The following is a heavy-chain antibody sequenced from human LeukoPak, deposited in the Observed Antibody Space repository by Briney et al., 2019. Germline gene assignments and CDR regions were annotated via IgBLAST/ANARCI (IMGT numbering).Heavy chain of an antibody. Sequence: ASVKVSCKASGGTSSTYTITWVRQAPGQGLEWMGGIIPIFRTPNYAQKFQGRVTITTDESTSTAYMELSSLKSEDTAIYYCAGVDRYYFYLDVWGKGTTVTVSS. V-gene: IGHV1-69*05. J-gene: IGHJ6*03. CDR1: GGTSSTYT. CDR2: IIPIFRTP. CDR3: AGVDRYYFYLDV.